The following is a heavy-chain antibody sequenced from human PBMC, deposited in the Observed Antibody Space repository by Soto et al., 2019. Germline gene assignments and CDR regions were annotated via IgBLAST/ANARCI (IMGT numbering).Heavy chain of an antibody. Sequence: QVQLVQSGAEVKKPGSSVKVSCKASGGTFSSYAISWVRQAPGQGLEWMGGIIPIFGAADYAQKFQGRVTISADESTSTVYLELSSLTSEDTAACYCGRGRDSSGYHGMDVWGQGTTVSVSS. CDR2: IIPIFGAA. CDR3: GRGRDSSGYHGMDV. CDR1: GGTFSSYA. J-gene: IGHJ6*02. V-gene: IGHV1-69*01. D-gene: IGHD3-22*01.